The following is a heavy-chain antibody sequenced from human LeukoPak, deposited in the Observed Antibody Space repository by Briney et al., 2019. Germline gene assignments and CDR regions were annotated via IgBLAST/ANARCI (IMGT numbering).Heavy chain of an antibody. Sequence: SHTQTLPCSLSGGSISRGGDYWSWIRQHPGNVLERIGYIYYSGSTYYNPSLKSRVTISVDTSKSQFSLKLSSVTGADTAVYYCARGYSYGLSYYFDYWGQGTLVTVSS. CDR2: IYYSGST. CDR1: GGSISRGGDY. V-gene: IGHV4-31*03. D-gene: IGHD5-18*01. CDR3: ARGYSYGLSYYFDY. J-gene: IGHJ4*02.